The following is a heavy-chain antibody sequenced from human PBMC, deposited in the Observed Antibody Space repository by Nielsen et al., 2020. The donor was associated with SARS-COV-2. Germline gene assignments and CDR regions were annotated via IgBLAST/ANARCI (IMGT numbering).Heavy chain of an antibody. CDR2: IYYSGST. D-gene: IGHD3-10*01. CDR1: GGSISSYY. J-gene: IGHJ4*02. V-gene: IGHV4-59*01. CDR3: ARVRARGVIDY. Sequence: SETLSLTCTVSGGSISSYYWSWIRQPPGKGLEWIGYIYYSGSTNYNPSLKSRVTISVDTSKNQFSLKLSSVTAADTAVYYCARVRARGVIDYWGQGTLVTVPS.